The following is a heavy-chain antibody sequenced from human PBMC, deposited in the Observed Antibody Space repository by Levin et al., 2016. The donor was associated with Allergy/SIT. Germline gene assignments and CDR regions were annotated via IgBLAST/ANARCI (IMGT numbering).Heavy chain of an antibody. J-gene: IGHJ6*02. CDR3: AGVPDRGEVGATYLYYRYGMDV. V-gene: IGHV3-21*01. D-gene: IGHD1-26*01. Sequence: GESLKISCAASGFTFSTYTMNWVRQAPGRGLEWVSSISVLSGDIYYAGSVKGRFTISRDNAKNSLYLQMNSLRAEDTAVYYCAGVPDRGEVGATYLYYRYGMDVWGQGTTVTVSS. CDR2: ISVLSGDI. CDR1: GFTFSTYT.